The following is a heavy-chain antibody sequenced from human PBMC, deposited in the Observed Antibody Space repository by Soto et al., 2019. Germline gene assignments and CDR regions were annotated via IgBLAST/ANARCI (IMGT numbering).Heavy chain of an antibody. CDR1: GGSISSGGYY. V-gene: IGHV4-31*03. D-gene: IGHD4-17*01. CDR3: AREDRHGGNFGY. Sequence: PSETLSLTCTVSGGSISSGGYYWSWIRQHPGKGLEWIGYIYYSGSTYYNPSLKSRVTISVDTSKNQFSLKLSSVTAADTAVYYCAREDRHGGNFGYWGQGTLVTVSS. J-gene: IGHJ4*02. CDR2: IYYSGST.